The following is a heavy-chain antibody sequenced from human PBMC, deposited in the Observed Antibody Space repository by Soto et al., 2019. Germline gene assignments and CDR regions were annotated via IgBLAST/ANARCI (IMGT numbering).Heavy chain of an antibody. V-gene: IGHV5-51*01. CDR2: IYPGDSDT. CDR1: GYSFTSYW. D-gene: IGHD4-17*01. CDR3: ARLSLDYGDPGVYAFDI. Sequence: PGESLKISCKGSGYSFTSYWIGWVRQMPGKSLEWMGIIYPGDSDTRYSPSFQGQVTISADKSISTAYLQWSSLKASDTAMYYCARLSLDYGDPGVYAFDIWGQGTMVT. J-gene: IGHJ3*02.